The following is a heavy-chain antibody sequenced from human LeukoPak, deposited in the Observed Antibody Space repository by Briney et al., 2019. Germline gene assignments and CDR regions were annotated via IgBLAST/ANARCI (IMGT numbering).Heavy chain of an antibody. V-gene: IGHV4-59*01. D-gene: IGHD2-2*01. CDR1: GGSISSYY. J-gene: IGHJ4*02. CDR2: IYYSGST. Sequence: SETLSLTCTVSGGSISSYYWSWIRQPPGKGLEWIGYIYYSGSTNYNPSLKSRVTISVVTSKNQFSLKLSSVTAADTAVYYCARGDIVVVPAAMRGGVVFDYWGQGTLVTVSS. CDR3: ARGDIVVVPAAMRGGVVFDY.